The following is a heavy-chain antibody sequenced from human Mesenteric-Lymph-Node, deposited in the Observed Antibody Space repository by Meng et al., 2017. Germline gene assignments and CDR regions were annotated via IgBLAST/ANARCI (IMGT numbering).Heavy chain of an antibody. J-gene: IGHJ4*02. V-gene: IGHV3-30*07. CDR3: AKAPLRTCTGAICYPFDS. D-gene: IGHD2-15*01. CDR2: ISYDGSNK. CDR1: GFTFSSYA. Sequence: GESLKISCAASGFTFSSYAMHWVRQAPGKGLEWVAVISYDGSNKYYADSVKGRFTISRDNFKNTLYLQMNSLRAEDSAVYYCAKAPLRTCTGAICYPFDSWGQGTLVTVSS.